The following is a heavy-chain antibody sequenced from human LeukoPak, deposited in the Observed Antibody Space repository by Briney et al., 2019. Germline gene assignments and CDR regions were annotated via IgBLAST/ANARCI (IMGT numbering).Heavy chain of an antibody. CDR1: GFTFSDHY. D-gene: IGHD4-17*01. Sequence: GGSLRLSCATSGFTFSDHYMDWVRQAPGKGLEWVARTRTRAKDYTTEYAASVKGRFTVSRDESMHSLYLQMNSLKTEDTAVYYCARGPTVTFNYHYGMDVWGQGTTVTVSS. V-gene: IGHV3-72*01. CDR2: TRTRAKDYTT. CDR3: ARGPTVTFNYHYGMDV. J-gene: IGHJ6*02.